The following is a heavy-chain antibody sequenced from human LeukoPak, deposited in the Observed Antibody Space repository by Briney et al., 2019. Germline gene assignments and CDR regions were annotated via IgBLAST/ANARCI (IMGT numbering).Heavy chain of an antibody. CDR1: GYTFTSYY. CDR3: AILRAYGDHFDY. V-gene: IGHV1-46*01. D-gene: IGHD4-17*01. CDR2: INPSGGST. J-gene: IGHJ4*02. Sequence: ASVKVSSKASGYTFTSYYMHWVRQAPGQGLEWMGIINPSGGSTSYAQKFQGRVTMTRDTSTSTVYMELSSLRSEDTAVYYCAILRAYGDHFDYWGQGTLVTVSS.